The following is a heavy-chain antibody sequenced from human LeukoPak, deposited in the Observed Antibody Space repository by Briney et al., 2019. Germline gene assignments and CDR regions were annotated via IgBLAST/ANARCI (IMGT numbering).Heavy chain of an antibody. J-gene: IGHJ4*02. CDR3: ALGRHGTGYYDF. Sequence: GESLKISCWGAGQSFTNYWIGRVRQMPGKSVEWRGSNHFRDSETRYRPSFQGQVTISTDKSISTAYLRWSSLEASDTAMYYCALGRHGTGYYDFWGQGTLVTVSS. CDR2: NHFRDSET. D-gene: IGHD3-10*01. V-gene: IGHV5-51*01. CDR1: GQSFTNYW.